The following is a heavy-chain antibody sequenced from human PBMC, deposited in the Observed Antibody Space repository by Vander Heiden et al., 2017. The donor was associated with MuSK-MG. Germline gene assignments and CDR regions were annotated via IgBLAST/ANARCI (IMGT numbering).Heavy chain of an antibody. CDR2: ISSSSTTI. Sequence: EVQLVESGGGLVQPGGSLRLSCAASGFTFSSYSMNWVRQAPGKGLEWVSYISSSSTTIYYADSVKGRFTISRDNAKNSLYLQMNSLRAEDTAVYYCVRDSSGYGYYYYGMDVWGQGTTVTVSS. J-gene: IGHJ6*02. CDR3: VRDSSGYGYYYYGMDV. D-gene: IGHD3-22*01. CDR1: GFTFSSYS. V-gene: IGHV3-48*04.